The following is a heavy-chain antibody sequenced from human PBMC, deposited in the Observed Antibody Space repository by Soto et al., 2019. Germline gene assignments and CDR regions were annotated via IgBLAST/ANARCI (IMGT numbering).Heavy chain of an antibody. D-gene: IGHD6-19*01. V-gene: IGHV3-48*03. CDR1: GFTFSSYE. CDR3: ARDMKQWLALSDYYYGMDV. Sequence: EVQLVESGGGLVQPGGSLRLSCAASGFTFSSYEMNWVRQAPGKGLEWVSYISSSGSTIYYADSVKGRFTISRDNAKNSLYLQMNSLRAEDTAVYYCARDMKQWLALSDYYYGMDVWGQGTTVTVSS. CDR2: ISSSGSTI. J-gene: IGHJ6*02.